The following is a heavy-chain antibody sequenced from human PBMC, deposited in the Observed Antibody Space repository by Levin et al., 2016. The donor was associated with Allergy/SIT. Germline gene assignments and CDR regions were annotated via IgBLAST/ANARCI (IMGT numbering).Heavy chain of an antibody. Sequence: VRQMPGKGLEWMGIIYPGDSDTRYSPSFQGQVTISADKSISTAYLQWSSLKASDTAMYYCARQWSGVAAAVAFDYWGQGTLVTVSS. CDR3: ARQWSGVAAAVAFDY. CDR2: IYPGDSDT. D-gene: IGHD6-13*01. J-gene: IGHJ4*02. V-gene: IGHV5-51*01.